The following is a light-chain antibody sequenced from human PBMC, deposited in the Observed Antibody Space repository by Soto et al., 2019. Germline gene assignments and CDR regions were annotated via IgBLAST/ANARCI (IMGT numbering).Light chain of an antibody. Sequence: EIVLTQSPGTLSLSPGERATLSCRASQSVSNSYLAWYQQKPGQAPRLLIYGASSRATGISDRLSGSGSGTDFTLTISRLEPEDFAVYYCQQYGSSPGTFGQGTKVEIK. J-gene: IGKJ1*01. CDR2: GAS. CDR3: QQYGSSPGT. CDR1: QSVSNSY. V-gene: IGKV3-20*01.